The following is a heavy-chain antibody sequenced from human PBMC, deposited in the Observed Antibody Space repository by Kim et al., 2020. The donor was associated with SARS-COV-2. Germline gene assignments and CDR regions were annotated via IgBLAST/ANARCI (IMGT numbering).Heavy chain of an antibody. J-gene: IGHJ6*02. Sequence: GESLKISCKGSGYRFTSYWIGWVRQMPGKGLEWMGIIYPGDSDTRYSPSFQGQVTISADKSISTAYLQWSSLKASDTAMYYCARHTGRGNYYYYGMDVWGQGTTVTVSS. CDR2: IYPGDSDT. V-gene: IGHV5-51*01. CDR1: GYRFTSYW. D-gene: IGHD3-10*01. CDR3: ARHTGRGNYYYYGMDV.